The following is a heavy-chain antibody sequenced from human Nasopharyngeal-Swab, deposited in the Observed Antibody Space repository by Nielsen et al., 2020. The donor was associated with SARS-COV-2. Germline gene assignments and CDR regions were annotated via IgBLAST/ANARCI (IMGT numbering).Heavy chain of an antibody. D-gene: IGHD5-12*01. CDR3: ARASGYDFGYYYGMDV. CDR2: ISSSSSYI. J-gene: IGHJ6*02. Sequence: GESLQISCAASGFTFSSYSMNWVRQAPGKGLEWVSSISSSSSYIYYADSVKGRFTISRDNAKNSLYLQMNSLRAEDTAVYYCARASGYDFGYYYGMDVWGQGTTVTVSS. V-gene: IGHV3-21*01. CDR1: GFTFSSYS.